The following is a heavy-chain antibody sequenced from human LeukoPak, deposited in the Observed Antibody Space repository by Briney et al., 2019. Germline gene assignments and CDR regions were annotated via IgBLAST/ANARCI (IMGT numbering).Heavy chain of an antibody. Sequence: SETLSLTCTVSGGSISSGSYYWSWIRQPAGKGLEWIGRIYTSGSTNYNPSLQSRVTISVDTSKNQFSLKLSSVTAADTAVYYCARTLDYYDSSGYDTFDYWGQGTLVTVSS. CDR2: IYTSGST. V-gene: IGHV4-61*02. D-gene: IGHD3-22*01. CDR1: GGSISSGSYY. J-gene: IGHJ4*02. CDR3: ARTLDYYDSSGYDTFDY.